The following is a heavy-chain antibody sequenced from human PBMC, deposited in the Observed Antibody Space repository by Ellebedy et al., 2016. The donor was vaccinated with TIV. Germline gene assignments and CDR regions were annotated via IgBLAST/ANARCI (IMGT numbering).Heavy chain of an antibody. V-gene: IGHV3-30-3*01. D-gene: IGHD6-6*01. CDR1: GFTFSSYA. J-gene: IGHJ5*02. CDR2: ISYGGSNK. Sequence: GGSLRLSCAASGFTFSSYAMHWVRQAPGKGLEWVAVISYGGSNKYYADSVKGRFTISRDNSKNTLYLQMNSLRAEDTAVYYCAREVAAPEGGDWFDPWGQGTLVTVSS. CDR3: AREVAAPEGGDWFDP.